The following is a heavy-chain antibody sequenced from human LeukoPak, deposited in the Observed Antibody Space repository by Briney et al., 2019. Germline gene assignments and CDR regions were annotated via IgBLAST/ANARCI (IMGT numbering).Heavy chain of an antibody. CDR3: ARGNLAYCGGDCYPLFDY. CDR2: IYYSGST. V-gene: IGHV4-31*03. D-gene: IGHD2-21*02. J-gene: IGHJ4*02. Sequence: SQTLSLTCTVSGGSISSGGYYWSWIRQHPGKGLEWIGYIYYSGSTYYNPSLKSRVTISVDTSKSQFSLKLSSVTAADTAVYYCARGNLAYCGGDCYPLFDYWGQGTLVTVSS. CDR1: GGSISSGGYY.